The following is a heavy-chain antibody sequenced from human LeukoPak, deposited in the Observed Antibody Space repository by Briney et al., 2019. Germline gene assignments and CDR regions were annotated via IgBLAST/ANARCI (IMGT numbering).Heavy chain of an antibody. CDR3: ARGLLPAGDYVWYFDL. V-gene: IGHV1-69*15. CDR1: GGTFSSSA. Sequence: SVKVSCTASGGTFSSSAITWVRQAPGQGLVWMGNIIPIFGTANYAQKFQGRVTITADESTSTAYMELSSLRSEDTAAYYCARGLLPAGDYVWYFDLWGRGTLVTVSS. J-gene: IGHJ2*01. D-gene: IGHD4-17*01. CDR2: IIPIFGTA.